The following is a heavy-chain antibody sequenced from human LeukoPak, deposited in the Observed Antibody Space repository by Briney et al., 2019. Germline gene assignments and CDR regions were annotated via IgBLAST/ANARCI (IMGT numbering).Heavy chain of an antibody. D-gene: IGHD3-22*01. CDR1: GFTFADYA. CDR3: TSNRDSSGYYSAY. CDR2: IRSKSYRRTT. J-gene: IGHJ4*02. Sequence: PGRSLRLSCTASGFTFADYALNWVSQAPGKGVERGGFIRSKSYRRTTEYAPSVRGRFSISRHHSKSLAYLQMNSLKTEDTAVYYCTSNRDSSGYYSAYWGQGTLVTVSS. V-gene: IGHV3-49*04.